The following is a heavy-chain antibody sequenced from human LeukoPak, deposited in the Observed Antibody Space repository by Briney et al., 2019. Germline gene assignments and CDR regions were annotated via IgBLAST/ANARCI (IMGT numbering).Heavy chain of an antibody. V-gene: IGHV3-66*01. J-gene: IGHJ4*02. CDR2: IYSGGST. Sequence: GGSLRLPCAASGFTVSSTYMSWVRRAPGKGLEWVSIIYSGGSTYYADSVKGRFTISRDNSKNTVYLQMNSLRAEDTAVYYCARDSNLDYWGQGTLVTVSS. CDR1: GFTVSSTY. CDR3: ARDSNLDY.